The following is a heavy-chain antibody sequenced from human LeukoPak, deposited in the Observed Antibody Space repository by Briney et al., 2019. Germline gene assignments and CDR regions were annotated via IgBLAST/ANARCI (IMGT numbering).Heavy chain of an antibody. Sequence: ASVKVSCKASGGTFSSYAINWVRQAPGQGLEWMGRIIPIVGIANYAQKFQGRVTITADKSTTTAYMELSSLRSEDTAVYYCARDHNTHGFNWFDPWGQGTLDTVSS. CDR3: ARDHNTHGFNWFDP. CDR1: GGTFSSYA. V-gene: IGHV1-69*04. CDR2: IIPIVGIA. D-gene: IGHD3-10*01. J-gene: IGHJ5*02.